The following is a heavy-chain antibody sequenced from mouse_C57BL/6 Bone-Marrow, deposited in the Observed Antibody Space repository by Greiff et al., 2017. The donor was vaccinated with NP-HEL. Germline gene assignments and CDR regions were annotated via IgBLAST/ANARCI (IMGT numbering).Heavy chain of an antibody. V-gene: IGHV2-9-1*01. J-gene: IGHJ1*03. Sequence: VMLVESGPGLVAPSQSLSITCTVSGFSLTSYAISWVRQPPGKGLEWLGVIWTGGGTNYNSALKSRLSISKDNSKSQVFLKMNSLQTDDTARYYCARNEDYYGSRGYWYFDVWGTGTTVTVSS. CDR1: GFSLTSYA. CDR3: ARNEDYYGSRGYWYFDV. D-gene: IGHD1-1*01. CDR2: IWTGGGT.